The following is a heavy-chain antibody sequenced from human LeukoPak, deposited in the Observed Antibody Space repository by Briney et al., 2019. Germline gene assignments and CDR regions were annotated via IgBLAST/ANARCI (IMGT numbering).Heavy chain of an antibody. CDR2: ISWNSGSI. CDR3: AKDGETVITMVRGVIITPYMDV. J-gene: IGHJ6*03. V-gene: IGHV3-9*01. CDR1: GFTFDDYA. D-gene: IGHD3-10*01. Sequence: GGSLRLSCAASGFTFDDYAMHWVRQAPGKGLEWVSGISWNSGSIGYADSVKGRFTISRDNAKNSLYLQMNSLRAEDTAVYYCAKDGETVITMVRGVIITPYMDVWGKRTTVTISS.